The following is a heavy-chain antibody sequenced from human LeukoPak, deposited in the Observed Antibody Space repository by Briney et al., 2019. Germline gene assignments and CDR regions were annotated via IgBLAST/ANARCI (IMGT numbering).Heavy chain of an antibody. J-gene: IGHJ6*03. V-gene: IGHV3-20*04. Sequence: GGSLRLSCAASGFTFDDYGMSWVRQAPGKGLEWVSGINWNGGSTVYADSVKGRFTISRDNAKNSLYLQMNSLRAEDTALYYCAREYCGSTCCYIRFGYYYYYMDVWGKGTTVTVSS. D-gene: IGHD2-2*02. CDR3: AREYCGSTCCYIRFGYYYYYMDV. CDR2: INWNGGST. CDR1: GFTFDDYG.